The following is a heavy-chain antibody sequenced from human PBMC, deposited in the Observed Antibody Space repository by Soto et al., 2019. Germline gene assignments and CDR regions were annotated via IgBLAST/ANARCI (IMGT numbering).Heavy chain of an antibody. Sequence: GASVKVSCKASGYTFTSYGITWVRQAPGQGLEWMGWISAYNGNTKYAQILQARITMTTDTSTSTAYMELRSLRSDDTAVYYCARDLMSPIGGNAYYYHMDVWGQGTTVTVSS. D-gene: IGHD1-1*01. J-gene: IGHJ6*02. CDR2: ISAYNGNT. CDR1: GYTFTSYG. V-gene: IGHV1-18*01. CDR3: ARDLMSPIGGNAYYYHMDV.